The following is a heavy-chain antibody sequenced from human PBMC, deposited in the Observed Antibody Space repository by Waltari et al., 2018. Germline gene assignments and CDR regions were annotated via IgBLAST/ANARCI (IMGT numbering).Heavy chain of an antibody. J-gene: IGHJ4*02. D-gene: IGHD1-26*01. V-gene: IGHV3-53*01. CDR1: GFTVRSHY. CDR3: ARTRATTIDY. CDR2: IYSGGST. Sequence: EVQLVESGGGFIQPGGSLRLPCAASGFTVRSHYLSWVRQAPGKGLEWVSVIYSGGSTYYADSVKGRVTISRDNSKNTLYLQMNSLRAEDTAVYYCARTRATTIDYWGQGTLGTVSS.